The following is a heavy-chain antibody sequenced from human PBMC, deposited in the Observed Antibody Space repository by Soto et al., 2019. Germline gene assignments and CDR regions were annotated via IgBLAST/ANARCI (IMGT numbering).Heavy chain of an antibody. Sequence: VGSLRLSCAASGFTLSNHDMYWVRQATGKSLEWVSAIGIGGDTYYPASVKGRFTISRQNAKNSLYLQMNNLRAGDTAVYYCARGPGSPRYYNGMDVWGQGTTVTVSS. J-gene: IGHJ6*02. D-gene: IGHD3-10*01. CDR3: ARGPGSPRYYNGMDV. CDR1: GFTLSNHD. V-gene: IGHV3-13*01. CDR2: IGIGGDT.